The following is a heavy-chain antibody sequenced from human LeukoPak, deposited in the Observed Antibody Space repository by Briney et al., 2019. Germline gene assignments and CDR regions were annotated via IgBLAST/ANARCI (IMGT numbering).Heavy chain of an antibody. D-gene: IGHD4-23*01. Sequence: GGSLRLSCAASGFTLSDYYMSWIRQAPGKGLEWVSYISSSGTTKYYADSVKGRFTISRDNAKNSLYLQMNSLRAEDTAVYSCARERVNNGGKGGFDPWGQGTLVTVCS. CDR1: GFTLSDYY. J-gene: IGHJ5*02. CDR2: ISSSGTTK. CDR3: ARERVNNGGKGGFDP. V-gene: IGHV3-11*01.